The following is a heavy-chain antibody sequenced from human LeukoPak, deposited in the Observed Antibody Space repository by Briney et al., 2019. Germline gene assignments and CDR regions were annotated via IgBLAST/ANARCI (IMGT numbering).Heavy chain of an antibody. CDR3: ARTYCGGDCYLGYFDY. J-gene: IGHJ4*02. Sequence: PSETLSLTCTVSGGSISSYYWSWIRQPPGKGLEWIGYIYYSGSTNYNPSLKSRVTISVDTSKNQFSLKLSSVTAADTAVYYCARTYCGGDCYLGYFDYWGQGTLVTVSS. V-gene: IGHV4-59*12. D-gene: IGHD2-21*02. CDR1: GGSISSYY. CDR2: IYYSGST.